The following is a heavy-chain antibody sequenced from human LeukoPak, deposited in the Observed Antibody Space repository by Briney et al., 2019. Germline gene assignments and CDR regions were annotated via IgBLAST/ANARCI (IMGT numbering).Heavy chain of an antibody. Sequence: SETLSLTCTVSGGSISSYYWSWIRQPAGKGLEWIGRIYTSGSTNYNPSLKSRVTMSVDTSKNQFSLKLSSVTAADTAVYYCARMYYDFWSGYPNWFDPWGQGTLVTVSS. D-gene: IGHD3-3*01. V-gene: IGHV4-4*07. CDR1: GGSISSYY. CDR2: IYTSGST. J-gene: IGHJ5*02. CDR3: ARMYYDFWSGYPNWFDP.